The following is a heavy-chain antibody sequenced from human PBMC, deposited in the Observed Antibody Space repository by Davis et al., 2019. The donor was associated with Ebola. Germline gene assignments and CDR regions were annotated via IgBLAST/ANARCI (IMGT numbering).Heavy chain of an antibody. CDR1: GDSVSSNRGA. Sequence: SETLSLTCAISGDSVSSNRGAWNWIRQSPSRGLEWLGRTYYRSKWYNDYAVSVKSRITINPDTSKNQFSLQLNSVTPEDTAVYYCARQYYYYYDMDVWGQGTTVTVSS. V-gene: IGHV6-1*01. J-gene: IGHJ6*02. CDR3: ARQYYYYYDMDV. CDR2: TYYRSKWYN.